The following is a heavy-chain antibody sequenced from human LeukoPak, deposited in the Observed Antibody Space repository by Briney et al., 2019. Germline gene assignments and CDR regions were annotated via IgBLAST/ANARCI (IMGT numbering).Heavy chain of an antibody. CDR3: AREVPLDGWSFDY. Sequence: TLSLTCTVSGGSISSGDYYWSWIRQPPGKGLEWIGYIYYSGSTYYNPSLKSRVTISVDTSKNQFSLKLSSVTAADTAVYYCAREVPLDGWSFDYWGQGTLVTVSS. D-gene: IGHD4-17*01. CDR2: IYYSGST. V-gene: IGHV4-30-4*08. J-gene: IGHJ4*02. CDR1: GGSISSGDYY.